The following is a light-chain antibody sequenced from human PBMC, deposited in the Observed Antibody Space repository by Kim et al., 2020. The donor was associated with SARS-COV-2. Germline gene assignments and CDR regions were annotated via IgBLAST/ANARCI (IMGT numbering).Light chain of an antibody. CDR3: QQSYSDPYI. V-gene: IGKV1-39*01. Sequence: SASVGDIDTITCRSSQIISSYLNWYQLKPGTAPKLLLYATSNLQSGVPSRFSGSASGTEFTLTISSLQPEDFATYYCQQSYSDPYIFGQGTKLEIK. CDR2: ATS. CDR1: QIISSY. J-gene: IGKJ2*01.